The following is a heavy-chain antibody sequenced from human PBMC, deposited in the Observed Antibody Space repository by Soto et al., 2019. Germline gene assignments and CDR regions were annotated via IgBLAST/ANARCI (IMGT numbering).Heavy chain of an antibody. V-gene: IGHV3-48*02. CDR2: ISSRSSTI. Sequence: HPGGSLRLSCAASGFSFSTYNMNWVRQAPGRGLEWVSYISSRSSTIYHADSVKGRFTISRDNAKNSLYLQMDSLRDEDTAVYFCARATAVGSTSLGYWGLGTRVTVSS. J-gene: IGHJ4*02. CDR3: ARATAVGSTSLGY. CDR1: GFSFSTYN. D-gene: IGHD6-19*01.